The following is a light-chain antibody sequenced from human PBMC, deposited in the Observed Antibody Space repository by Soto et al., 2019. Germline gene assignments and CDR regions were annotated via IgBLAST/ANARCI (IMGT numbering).Light chain of an antibody. V-gene: IGLV2-11*01. CDR3: CSYAGSYTVV. Sequence: QSALTQPRSVSGSPGQSVTISCTGTSSDVGGYNYVSWYQQHPGKAPTLMIYDVSKRPSGVPDRCSGSKSGNTASLTISGLHAEDEADYYCCSYAGSYTVVFGGGTKLTVL. CDR2: DVS. J-gene: IGLJ2*01. CDR1: SSDVGGYNY.